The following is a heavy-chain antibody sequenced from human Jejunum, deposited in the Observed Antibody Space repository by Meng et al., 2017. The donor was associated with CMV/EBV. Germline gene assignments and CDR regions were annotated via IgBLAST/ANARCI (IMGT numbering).Heavy chain of an antibody. CDR2: ISNDGDTT. Sequence: SGLNLHNYAMNWVRQAPDKGLGWVAGISNDGDTTYLADSVKGRFSISRDNSKNTVYLQMNSLRGEDTAVYYCARENDYRNYFDSWGRGTLVTVSS. CDR3: ARENDYRNYFDS. CDR1: GLNLHNYA. D-gene: IGHD4-11*01. V-gene: IGHV3-30-3*01. J-gene: IGHJ4*02.